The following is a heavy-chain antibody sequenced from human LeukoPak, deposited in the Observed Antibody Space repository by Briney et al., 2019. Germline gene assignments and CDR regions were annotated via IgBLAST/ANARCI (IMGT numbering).Heavy chain of an antibody. V-gene: IGHV4-59*01. Sequence: PSETLSLTCTVSGGSISSYYWSWIRQPPGKGLEWIGYIYYSGSTNYNPSLKSRVTISVDTSKNQFSLKLSSVTAADTAVYYCARQYSGYDTWFDYWGQGTLVTVSS. CDR1: GGSISSYY. CDR2: IYYSGST. CDR3: ARQYSGYDTWFDY. D-gene: IGHD5-12*01. J-gene: IGHJ4*02.